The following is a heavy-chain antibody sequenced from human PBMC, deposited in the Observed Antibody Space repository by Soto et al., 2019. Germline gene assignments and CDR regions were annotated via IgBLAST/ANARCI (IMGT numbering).Heavy chain of an antibody. CDR2: IIPVFGTA. Sequence: SVKGSCKASGAVFRNDAINGVRQAPGQGLEWMGGIIPVFGTADYPQKFQGRVTITADQSTPTAYMELTSLKTEDTAVYFCARDRWGSYSFDSWGQGTLVTVSS. V-gene: IGHV1-69*13. CDR1: GAVFRNDA. CDR3: ARDRWGSYSFDS. D-gene: IGHD1-26*01. J-gene: IGHJ5*01.